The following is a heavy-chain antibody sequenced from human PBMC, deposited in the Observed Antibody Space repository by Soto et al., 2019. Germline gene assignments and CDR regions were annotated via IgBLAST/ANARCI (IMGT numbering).Heavy chain of an antibody. CDR1: GGTFSSYA. V-gene: IGHV1-69*13. J-gene: IGHJ5*02. D-gene: IGHD2-2*01. Sequence: SVKVSCKASGGTFSSYAISWVRQAPGQGLEWMGGIIPIFGTANYAQKFQGRVTITADESTSTAYMELSSLRSEDTAAYYCARDLRDIVVVPAARMRFDPWGQGTLVTVSS. CDR3: ARDLRDIVVVPAARMRFDP. CDR2: IIPIFGTA.